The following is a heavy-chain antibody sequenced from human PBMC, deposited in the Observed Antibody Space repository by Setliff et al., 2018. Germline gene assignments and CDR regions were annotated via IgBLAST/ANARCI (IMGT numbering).Heavy chain of an antibody. Sequence: ASVKVSCKASGYTFTSYAIHWVRQAPGQRLEWMGWISGYNGNTEYAQNLQGRVTMTMDTSRSTAYMELRSLTSDDTAVYYCARVPRLEWLLPTFDSWGQGTLVTVSS. CDR2: ISGYNGNT. D-gene: IGHD3-3*01. J-gene: IGHJ4*02. CDR1: GYTFTSYA. V-gene: IGHV1-18*01. CDR3: ARVPRLEWLLPTFDS.